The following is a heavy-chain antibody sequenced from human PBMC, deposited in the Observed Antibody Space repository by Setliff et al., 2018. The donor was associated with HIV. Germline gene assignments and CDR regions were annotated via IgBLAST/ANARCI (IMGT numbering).Heavy chain of an antibody. Sequence: ASVKVSCKPSGYTFATYDIYWLRQASGQGLEWMGRIDPNSGGTILAQTFQGRVTMARDTSISTVYMDLRRLTSGDTAVYYCARDDTFDMWGQGTAVTVSS. J-gene: IGHJ3*02. CDR1: GYTFATYD. CDR2: IDPNSGGT. CDR3: ARDDTFDM. V-gene: IGHV1-2*06.